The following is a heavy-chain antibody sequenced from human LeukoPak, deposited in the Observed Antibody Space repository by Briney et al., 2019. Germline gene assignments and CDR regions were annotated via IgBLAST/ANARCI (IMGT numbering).Heavy chain of an antibody. D-gene: IGHD3-10*01. CDR2: ISANNGVT. V-gene: IGHV1-18*04. J-gene: IGHJ3*01. CDR3: ARKGTGLAFDV. CDR1: DYTFTSYG. Sequence: GASVKVSCKASDYTFTSYGISWVRQAPGQGLEYMGWISANNGVTSYPQKVQGRVTMTTDTSTTTAYMELRSLRSDDTAVYYCARKGTGLAFDVWGQGTMVTVFS.